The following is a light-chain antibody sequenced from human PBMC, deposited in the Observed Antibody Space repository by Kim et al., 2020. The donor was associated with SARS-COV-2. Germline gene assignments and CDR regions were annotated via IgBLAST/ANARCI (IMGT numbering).Light chain of an antibody. V-gene: IGLV3-19*01. J-gene: IGLJ2*01. CDR2: YKN. CDR1: SLRSYY. Sequence: SSELTQDPAVSVALGQTVKITCQGDSLRSYYASWYQQKPGQAPVLVIYYKNNRPSGIPDRFSGSSSGNTASLTITGAQAEDEADYYCNSRDSSGNHMVFGGGTKVTVL. CDR3: NSRDSSGNHMV.